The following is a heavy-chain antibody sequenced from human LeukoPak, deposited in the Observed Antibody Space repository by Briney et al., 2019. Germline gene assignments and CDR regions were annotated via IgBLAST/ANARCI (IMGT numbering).Heavy chain of an antibody. J-gene: IGHJ3*02. CDR3: ARRGRYDYVWGSYRDAFDI. D-gene: IGHD3-16*02. CDR2: IYPGDSDT. V-gene: IGHV5-51*01. CDR1: GYSFTSYW. Sequence: KGGESLKISCKGSGYSFTSYWIGWVRPMPGKGLGWVGIIYPGDSDTKYSPSFQGQVTISADKSISTAYLQWSSLKASDTAMYYCARRGRYDYVWGSYRDAFDIWGQGTMVTVSS.